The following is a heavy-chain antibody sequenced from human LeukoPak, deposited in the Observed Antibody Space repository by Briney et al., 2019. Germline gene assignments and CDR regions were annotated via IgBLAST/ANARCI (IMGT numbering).Heavy chain of an antibody. CDR1: GGSISSSSYY. V-gene: IGHV4-61*02. D-gene: IGHD4-17*01. CDR2: IYTSGST. Sequence: SETLSLTCTVSGGSISSSSYYWSWIRQPAGKGLEWIGRIYTSGSTNYNPSLKSRVTMSVDTSKNQFSLKLSSVTAADTAVYYCARFPPYGDYKVDYWSQGTLVTVSS. J-gene: IGHJ4*02. CDR3: ARFPPYGDYKVDY.